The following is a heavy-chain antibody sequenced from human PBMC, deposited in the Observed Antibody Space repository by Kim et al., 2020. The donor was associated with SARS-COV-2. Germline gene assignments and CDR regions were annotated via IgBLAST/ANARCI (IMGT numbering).Heavy chain of an antibody. CDR2: IKSKTDGGTT. J-gene: IGHJ4*02. V-gene: IGHV3-15*01. CDR1: GFTFSNAW. Sequence: GGSLRLSCSASGFTFSNAWMSWVRQAPGKGLEWVGRIKSKTDGGTTDYAAPVKGIFTISRDDSKTTLYLQMNSLKAEDAAVYYCTTEYISSVAGDYWGQGTLVTVSS. D-gene: IGHD6-19*01. CDR3: TTEYISSVAGDY.